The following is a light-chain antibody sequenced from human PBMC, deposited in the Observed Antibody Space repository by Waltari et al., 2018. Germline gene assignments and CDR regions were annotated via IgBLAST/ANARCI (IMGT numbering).Light chain of an antibody. V-gene: IGKV4-1*01. CDR2: WAS. J-gene: IGKJ4*01. Sequence: DIVMAQSPDSLAVSLGERATISCRSSQTIFSPTNRNSLAWYQQKPGQPPTLLIYWASTRQSGVPDRFSGRGSGTDFNLTIDGLQAEDVAIYYCHQYYTSPNTFGGGTQVEIK. CDR3: HQYYTSPNT. CDR1: QTIFSPTNRNS.